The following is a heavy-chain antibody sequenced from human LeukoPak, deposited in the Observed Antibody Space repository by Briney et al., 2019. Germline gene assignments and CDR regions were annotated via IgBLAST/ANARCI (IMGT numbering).Heavy chain of an antibody. V-gene: IGHV3-74*01. CDR1: GFTLSTSW. Sequence: SGGSLRLSCAASGFTLSTSWMHWVRQTPGKGLVWVSRINTDGSGTNYADSVKGRFTISRDNAKNTLYLQMNSLRAEDTAVYYCARALGYSTQCWGQGTLVTVSS. D-gene: IGHD6-13*01. CDR3: ARALGYSTQC. J-gene: IGHJ4*02. CDR2: INTDGSGT.